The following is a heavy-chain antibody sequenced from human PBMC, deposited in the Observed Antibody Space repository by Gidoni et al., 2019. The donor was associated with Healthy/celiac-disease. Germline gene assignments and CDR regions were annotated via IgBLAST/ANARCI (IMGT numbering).Heavy chain of an antibody. CDR2: IYYSGST. J-gene: IGHJ4*02. D-gene: IGHD3-10*01. V-gene: IGHV4-39*01. CDR1: GGSISSSSYY. Sequence: QLQLPASCPGLVKPSETLFLTCTVSGGSISSSSYYWGWIRQPPGKGLEWIGSIYYSGSTYYNPSLKSRVTISVDTSKNQFSLKPSSVTAADTAVYYCASQNLWFGELSYYWGQGTLVTVSS. CDR3: ASQNLWFGELSYY.